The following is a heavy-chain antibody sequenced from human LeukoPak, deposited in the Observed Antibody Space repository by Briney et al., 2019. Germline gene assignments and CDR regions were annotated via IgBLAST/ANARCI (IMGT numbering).Heavy chain of an antibody. V-gene: IGHV3-21*01. CDR1: GFTFSSYS. D-gene: IGHD3-10*01. CDR2: ISSSSSYI. J-gene: IGHJ5*02. Sequence: GGSLRLSCAASGFTFSSYSMNWVRQAPGKGLEWVSSISSSSSYIYYADSVKGRFTISRDNAKNSLYLQMNSLRAEDTAVYYCARDILWFRELFDINWFDPWGQGTLVTVSS. CDR3: ARDILWFRELFDINWFDP.